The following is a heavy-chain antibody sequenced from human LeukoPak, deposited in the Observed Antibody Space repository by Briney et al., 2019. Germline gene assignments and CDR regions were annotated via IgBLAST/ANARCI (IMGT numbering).Heavy chain of an antibody. CDR3: TRGNIVVPATPYYFDY. Sequence: GASVKVSCKASGYTFTSSDINWVRQAPGQGLEWMGWMNPNSGNTYYVQRFQGRVTMTRDTSISTAYMEVSSLRSEDTAVYYCTRGNIVVPATPYYFDYWGQGTLVTVSS. D-gene: IGHD3-22*01. CDR2: MNPNSGNT. CDR1: GYTFTSSD. J-gene: IGHJ4*02. V-gene: IGHV1-8*01.